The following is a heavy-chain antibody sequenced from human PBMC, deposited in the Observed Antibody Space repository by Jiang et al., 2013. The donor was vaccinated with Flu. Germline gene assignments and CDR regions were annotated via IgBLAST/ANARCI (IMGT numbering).Heavy chain of an antibody. Sequence: SGAEVKKPGASVKVSCKASGYTFTSYYMHWVRQAPGQGLEWMGIINPSGGSTSYAQKFQGRVTMTRDTSTSTVYMELSSLRSEDTAVYYCARDLYSSGPYHFRYYYGMDVWGQGTTVTVSS. D-gene: IGHD6-19*01. V-gene: IGHV1-46*01. CDR3: ARDLYSSGPYHFRYYYGMDV. CDR1: GYTFTSYY. CDR2: INPSGGST. J-gene: IGHJ6*02.